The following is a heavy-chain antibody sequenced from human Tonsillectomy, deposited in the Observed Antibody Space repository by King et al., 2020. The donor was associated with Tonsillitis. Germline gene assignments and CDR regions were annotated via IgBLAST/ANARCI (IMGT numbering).Heavy chain of an antibody. CDR1: GFSLNNARMG. V-gene: IGHV2-26*01. Sequence: TLKESGPVLVKPTETLTLTCTVSGFSLNNARMGVSWIRQPPGKALEWLAHIFSNDEKSYSKSLKSRLPISKDTSKSQVVLTMTDMDPVDTATYYCARIVGFFPSKRNLFDPWGQGTLVTVSS. CDR2: IFSNDEK. CDR3: ARIVGFFPSKRNLFDP. J-gene: IGHJ5*02. D-gene: IGHD3-10*01.